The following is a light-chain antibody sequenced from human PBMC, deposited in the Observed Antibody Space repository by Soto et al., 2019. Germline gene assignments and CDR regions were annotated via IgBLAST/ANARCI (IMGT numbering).Light chain of an antibody. CDR3: SSYAGSNNLV. J-gene: IGLJ2*01. V-gene: IGLV2-8*01. CDR1: NSDVGGYNY. CDR2: EVN. Sequence: QSVVTQPPSASGSLGQSVIISCTGTNSDVGGYNYVSWYQQHPGKAPKLMIFEVNKRPSGVPDRFSGSKSGNTASLTVSVLQAEDEANYYCSSYAGSNNLVFGGGTKVTVL.